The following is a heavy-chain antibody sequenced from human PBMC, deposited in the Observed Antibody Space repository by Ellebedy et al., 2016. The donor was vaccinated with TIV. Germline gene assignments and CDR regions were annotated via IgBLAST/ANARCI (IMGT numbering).Heavy chain of an antibody. V-gene: IGHV1-18*01. CDR1: GYPFTTYG. D-gene: IGHD3-22*01. CDR2: INTDNGNT. CDR3: ARVIDWFDP. J-gene: IGHJ5*02. Sequence: ASVKVSXXASGYPFTTYGISWVRQAPGQGLEWMGWINTDNGNTSYAQKLQGRVTMTTDTSTSTAYMELRSLRSDDTAVYYCARVIDWFDPWGQGTLVTLSS.